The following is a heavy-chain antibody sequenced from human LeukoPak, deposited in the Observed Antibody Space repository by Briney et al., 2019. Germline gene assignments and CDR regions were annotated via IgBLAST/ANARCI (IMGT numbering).Heavy chain of an antibody. CDR1: GFTFSSYA. CDR3: AKDRSSSGSPRYFDY. CDR2: ISGSGGST. Sequence: GGSLRLSCAASGFTFSSYAMSWVRQAPGKGLEWVSAISGSGGSTYYADSVKGRFTVSRDNSKNTLYLQMNSLRAEDTAVYYCAKDRSSSGSPRYFDYWGQGTLVTVSS. J-gene: IGHJ4*02. D-gene: IGHD6-19*01. V-gene: IGHV3-23*01.